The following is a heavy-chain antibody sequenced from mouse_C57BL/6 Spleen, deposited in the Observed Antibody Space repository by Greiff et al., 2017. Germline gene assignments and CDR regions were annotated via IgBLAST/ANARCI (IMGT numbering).Heavy chain of an antibody. CDR2: IDPKSGGT. CDR3: ARFVEHYYSNYANYAMDY. CDR1: GYTFTSYW. D-gene: IGHD2-5*01. Sequence: QVQLQQPGAELVKPGASVKLSCKASGYTFTSYWMHWVKQRPGRGLEWIGRIDPKSGGTKYNEKFKSKATLTVDKPSSTAYMQLSSLTSEDSAVYYWARFVEHYYSNYANYAMDYWGQGTSVTVSS. V-gene: IGHV1-72*01. J-gene: IGHJ4*01.